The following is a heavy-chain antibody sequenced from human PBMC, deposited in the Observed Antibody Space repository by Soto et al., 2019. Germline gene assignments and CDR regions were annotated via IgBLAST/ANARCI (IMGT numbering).Heavy chain of an antibody. CDR1: GFTFSSYW. V-gene: IGHV3-74*01. Sequence: EVQLVESGGGLVQPGGSLRLSCVASGFTFSSYWMHCVRQAPGKGLVWVSSISNDGSSTSYADPVKGRFTISRDNAKNTLYLQMTSLRAEDTAVYYCARLPNKSPQNWGQGTLVIVSP. CDR2: ISNDGSST. CDR3: ARLPNKSPQN. J-gene: IGHJ1*01.